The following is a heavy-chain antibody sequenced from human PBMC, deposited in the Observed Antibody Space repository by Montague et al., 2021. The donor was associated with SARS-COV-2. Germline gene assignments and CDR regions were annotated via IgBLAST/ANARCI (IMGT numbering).Heavy chain of an antibody. CDR2: INHSGST. CDR1: GGSFSGYY. CDR3: VVAPPGPRGRGVDY. V-gene: IGHV4-34*01. J-gene: IGHJ4*02. D-gene: IGHD1-14*01. Sequence: SETLSLTCAVYGGSFSGYYWSWIRQPPGKGLEWIGEINHSGSTNYNPSLKSRVTISVDTSKNQFSLKLSSVNAADTAVYYCVVAPPGPRGRGVDYWGQGTLVTVSS.